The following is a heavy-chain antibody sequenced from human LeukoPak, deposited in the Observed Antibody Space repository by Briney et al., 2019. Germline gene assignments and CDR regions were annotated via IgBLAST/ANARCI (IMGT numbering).Heavy chain of an antibody. D-gene: IGHD3-22*01. Sequence: GESLKISCKGSGYSFTSYWIGWVRQMPGKGLEWMGIIYPDDSDTRYSPSFQGQVIISADKSVRTAYLQWSSLKASDTAMYYCARPNITSYYDSRGYDAFDVWGRGTMVTVSS. CDR1: GYSFTSYW. J-gene: IGHJ3*01. V-gene: IGHV5-51*01. CDR3: ARPNITSYYDSRGYDAFDV. CDR2: IYPDDSDT.